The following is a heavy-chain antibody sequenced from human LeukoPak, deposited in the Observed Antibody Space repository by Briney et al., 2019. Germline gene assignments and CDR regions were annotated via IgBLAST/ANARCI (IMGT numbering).Heavy chain of an antibody. Sequence: GGSLRLSCAASGFTFSSYGMHWVRQAPGKGLEWVAFIRYDGSNKYYADSVKGRFAISRDNSKNTLYLQMNSLRAEDTAVYYCAKDMYYDFWSGYPDYWGQGTLVTVSS. J-gene: IGHJ4*02. CDR2: IRYDGSNK. CDR3: AKDMYYDFWSGYPDY. D-gene: IGHD3-3*01. CDR1: GFTFSSYG. V-gene: IGHV3-30*02.